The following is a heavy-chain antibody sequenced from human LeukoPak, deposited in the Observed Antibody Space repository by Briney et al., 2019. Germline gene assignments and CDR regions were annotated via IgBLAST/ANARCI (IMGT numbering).Heavy chain of an antibody. D-gene: IGHD3-3*01. Sequence: GGSLRLSCAASGFTFSSHWMHWVRQVPGEGLVWVSSIDSDGSTTNYADSVKGRCTISRDNAKNTLYLQMNGLRAEDTAVYYCAKDRETDFWSGLADYWGQGTLVTVSS. J-gene: IGHJ4*02. CDR3: AKDRETDFWSGLADY. CDR2: IDSDGSTT. V-gene: IGHV3-74*01. CDR1: GFTFSSHW.